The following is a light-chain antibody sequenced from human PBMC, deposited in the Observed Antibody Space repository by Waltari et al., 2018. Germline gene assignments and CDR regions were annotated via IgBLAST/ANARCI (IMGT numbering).Light chain of an antibody. CDR1: SSNIGTGHD. CDR2: PNT. V-gene: IGLV1-40*01. CDR3: QSYDSSLSGRV. J-gene: IGLJ3*02. Sequence: QSVLTQPPSVSGAPGQRVIISCTGSSSNIGTGHDVHWYQQLPGTAPKLLISPNTNRPSGVPDRFSASKSGTSASLAITGLQAEDEADYYCQSYDSSLSGRVFGGGTKLTVL.